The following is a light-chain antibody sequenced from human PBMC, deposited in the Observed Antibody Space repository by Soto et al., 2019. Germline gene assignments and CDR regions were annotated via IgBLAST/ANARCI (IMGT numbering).Light chain of an antibody. Sequence: QSALTQPRSVSGSPGQSVTISCTGTSSDVGGYNFVSWYQQYPGKAPKFMIYDVTKRPSGVPDRFSGSKSGNTASLTISGLQAEDEADYYCCSYAGRVIFGGGTKVT. J-gene: IGLJ2*01. CDR2: DVT. CDR1: SSDVGGYNF. V-gene: IGLV2-11*01. CDR3: CSYAGRVI.